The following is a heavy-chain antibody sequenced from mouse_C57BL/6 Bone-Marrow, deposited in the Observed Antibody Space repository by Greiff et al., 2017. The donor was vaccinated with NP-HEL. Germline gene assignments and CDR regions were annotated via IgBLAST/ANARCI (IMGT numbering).Heavy chain of an antibody. V-gene: IGHV1-69*01. CDR2: IDPSDSYT. J-gene: IGHJ1*03. CDR1: GYTFTSYW. D-gene: IGHD5-1*01. Sequence: QVQLQQSGAELVMPGASVKLSCKASGYTFTSYWMHWVKQRPGQGLEWIGEIDPSDSYTNYNQKFKGKSTLTVDKSSSTAYMQLSSLTSEDSAVYDCARERRSTGGGGDWYLEVGGRGKTVTVTA. CDR3: ARERRSTGGGGDWYLEV.